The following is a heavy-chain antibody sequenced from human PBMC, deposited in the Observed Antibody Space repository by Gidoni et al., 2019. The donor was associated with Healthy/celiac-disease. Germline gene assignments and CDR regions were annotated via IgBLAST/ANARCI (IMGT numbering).Heavy chain of an antibody. CDR2: INHSGGT. CDR3: ARVPPYCGGDCSRGNFDY. Sequence: QAQLQQWGAGLWKPSETLSLTCAGDGGSFRGYYWSWIRQPPGKGLEWIGEINHSGGTNYNPSLKSRVTISVDTSKNQFSLKLSSVTAADTAVYYCARVPPYCGGDCSRGNFDYWGQGTLVTVSS. V-gene: IGHV4-34*01. CDR1: GGSFRGYY. J-gene: IGHJ4*02. D-gene: IGHD2-21*01.